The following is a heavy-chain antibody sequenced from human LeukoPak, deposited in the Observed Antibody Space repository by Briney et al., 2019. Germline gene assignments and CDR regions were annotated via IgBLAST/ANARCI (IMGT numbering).Heavy chain of an antibody. Sequence: SETLSPTCTVSGGSISSYYWSWIRQPPGKGLEWIGYIYYSGSTNYNPSLKSRVTISVDTSKNQFSLKLSSVTAADTAVYYCARSNTGYHMDVWGKGTTVTVSS. CDR2: IYYSGST. D-gene: IGHD4-11*01. CDR1: GGSISSYY. V-gene: IGHV4-59*01. CDR3: ARSNTGYHMDV. J-gene: IGHJ6*03.